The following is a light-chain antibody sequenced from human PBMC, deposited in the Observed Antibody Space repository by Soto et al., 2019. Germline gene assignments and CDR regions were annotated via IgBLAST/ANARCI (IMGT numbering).Light chain of an antibody. CDR3: GTWDSRLRAWV. J-gene: IGLJ3*02. CDR2: DDN. Sequence: QAVVTQPPSVSAAPGQKVTISCSGSDSNIGKNYVSWYQQVPGTAPKLLIHDDNKRSSGIPDRFSGSKSGTSATLGITGLQTGDEADYYCGTWDSRLRAWVFGGGTQLTVL. V-gene: IGLV1-51*01. CDR1: DSNIGKNY.